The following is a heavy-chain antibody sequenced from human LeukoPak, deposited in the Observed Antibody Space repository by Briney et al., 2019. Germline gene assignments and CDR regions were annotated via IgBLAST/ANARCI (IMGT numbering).Heavy chain of an antibody. CDR1: GFTLSSYN. J-gene: IGHJ4*02. CDR3: AKGSANARPYFFDY. D-gene: IGHD2-15*01. V-gene: IGHV3-23*01. Sequence: PGRSLRLSSAASGFTLSSYNMNCVRQTPGKGVGWGSAITGTGGSTYYADSVEGRFTISRDNSKNTLYLQMNSLRAEDTAVYYCAKGSANARPYFFDYWGQGSLITVSS. CDR2: ITGTGGST.